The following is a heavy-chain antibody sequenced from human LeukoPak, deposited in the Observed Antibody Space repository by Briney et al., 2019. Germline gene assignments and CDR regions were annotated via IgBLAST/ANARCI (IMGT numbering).Heavy chain of an antibody. D-gene: IGHD3-22*01. CDR3: ARDDSSGYYDY. CDR1: GGSISSYY. Sequence: SETLSLTCTVSGGSISSYYWSWIRQPPGKGLEWIGYIYYSGSTYYNPSLKSRVTISVDTSKNQFSLKLSSVTAADTAVYYCARDDSSGYYDYWGQGTLVTVSS. CDR2: IYYSGST. V-gene: IGHV4-59*01. J-gene: IGHJ4*02.